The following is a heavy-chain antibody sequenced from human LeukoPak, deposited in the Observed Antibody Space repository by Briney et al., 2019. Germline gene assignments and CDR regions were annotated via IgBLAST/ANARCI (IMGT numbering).Heavy chain of an antibody. V-gene: IGHV3-30*18. D-gene: IGHD6-13*01. CDR3: EKWYGQQLVNNWFVP. CDR2: ISLEGSNK. CDR1: GFTLSSYG. Sequence: PGGALRLSRAASGFTLSSYGMHWGRPAPGKGLGWVAVISLEGSNKYFADSENGRFTRYRDNSKISLYLQMDSLRVEDTAVYYCEKWYGQQLVNNWFVPWGQGTLVTVSS. J-gene: IGHJ5*02.